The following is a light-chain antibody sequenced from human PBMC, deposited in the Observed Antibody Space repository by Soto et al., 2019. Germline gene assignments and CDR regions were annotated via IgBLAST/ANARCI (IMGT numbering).Light chain of an antibody. CDR2: GNS. CDR3: QSYDSILSGSVV. Sequence: QSVLTQPPSVSGAPGQRVTISCTGSSSNIGAGYDVHWYQQLPGTAPKLLIYGNSNRPSGVPDRFSGSKSGTSASLAITGLKAEDEADYYCQSYDSILSGSVVFGGGTKLTVL. V-gene: IGLV1-40*01. CDR1: SSNIGAGYD. J-gene: IGLJ2*01.